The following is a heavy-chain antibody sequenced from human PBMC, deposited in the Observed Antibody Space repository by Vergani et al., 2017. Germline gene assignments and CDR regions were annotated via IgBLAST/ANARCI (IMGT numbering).Heavy chain of an antibody. CDR1: GGSFSGYY. Sequence: QVQLQQWGAGLLKPSETLYLTCAVYGGSFSGYYWSWIRQPPGKGLEWIGEINHSVSTNYNPSLKSRVTISVDTSKNQFSLKLSSVTAADTAVYYCARDKYSSSWYYVAYDPGYGMDVWGQGTTVTVSS. J-gene: IGHJ6*02. V-gene: IGHV4-34*01. CDR2: INHSVST. CDR3: ARDKYSSSWYYVAYDPGYGMDV. D-gene: IGHD6-13*01.